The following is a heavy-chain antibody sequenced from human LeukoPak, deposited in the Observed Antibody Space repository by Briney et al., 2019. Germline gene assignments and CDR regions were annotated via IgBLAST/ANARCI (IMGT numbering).Heavy chain of an antibody. CDR3: ARRDSWSRRAYFDY. CDR2: IYSGDST. V-gene: IGHV3-66*04. Sequence: PGGSLRLSRAASVYTFSSYAMSWVRQAPEKGLEWVSVIYSGDSTYYADSVKGRFTISRDNSKNTLYLQMNSLRAEDTAVYYCARRDSWSRRAYFDYWGQGTLVTVSS. CDR1: VYTFSSYA. D-gene: IGHD6-13*01. J-gene: IGHJ4*02.